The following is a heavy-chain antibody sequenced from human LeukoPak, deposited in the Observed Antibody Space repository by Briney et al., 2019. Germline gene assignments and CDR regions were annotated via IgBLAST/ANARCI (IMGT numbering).Heavy chain of an antibody. J-gene: IGHJ4*02. V-gene: IGHV1-2*02. CDR2: INPNSGGT. CDR1: GYTFTGYY. CDR3: ARDMVRGELDY. Sequence: VASVKVSCKASGYTFTGYYMHWVRQAPGQGLEWMGWINPNSGGTNYAEKFQGRVTMTRDTSISTAYMELSRLRSDDTAVYYCARDMVRGELDYWGQGTLVTVSS. D-gene: IGHD3-10*01.